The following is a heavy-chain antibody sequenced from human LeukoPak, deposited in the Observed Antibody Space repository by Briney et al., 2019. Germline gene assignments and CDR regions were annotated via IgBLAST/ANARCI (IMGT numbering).Heavy chain of an antibody. CDR1: GFTFSDYY. CDR3: ARDPRFWSGYYTGWFDP. V-gene: IGHV3-11*01. CDR2: ISSSGSTI. Sequence: NSGGSLRLSCAASGFTFSDYYMSWIRQAPGKGLEWVSYISSSGSTIYYADSVKGRFTISRDNAKNSLYLQMNSLRAEDTAVYYCARDPRFWSGYYTGWFDPWGQGTLVTVSS. J-gene: IGHJ5*02. D-gene: IGHD3-3*01.